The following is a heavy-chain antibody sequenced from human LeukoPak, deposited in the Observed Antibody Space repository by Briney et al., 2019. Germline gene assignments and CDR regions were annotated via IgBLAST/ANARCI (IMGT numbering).Heavy chain of an antibody. J-gene: IGHJ5*02. CDR1: GYTFTKHG. CDR3: ARGPSPKGGYCANARCPSFAP. V-gene: IGHV1-18*01. CDR2: INPYSGNT. Sequence: ASVKVSCKASGYTFTKHGISWLRQAPGQGLEWMGWINPYSGNTNYAQKFQGRVAMTTDTATTTAYMHLRSLTSDDTAIYYCARGPSPKGGYCANARCPSFAPWGQGTLVTVSS. D-gene: IGHD2-8*01.